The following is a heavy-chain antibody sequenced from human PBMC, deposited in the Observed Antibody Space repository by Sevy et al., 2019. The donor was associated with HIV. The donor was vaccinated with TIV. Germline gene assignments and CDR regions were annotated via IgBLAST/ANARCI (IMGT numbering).Heavy chain of an antibody. CDR3: AKEFCSDNICYTSLDV. D-gene: IGHD2-2*02. CDR2: IKQDGSEK. J-gene: IGHJ6*02. V-gene: IGHV3-7*01. CDR1: GFIFSNYW. Sequence: GGSLRLSCAASGFIFSNYWVTWVRQAPGKGLEWVANIKQDGSEKYYVHSVKGRFSISRDNTKNTLYLLMNSLRAEDTAVYYCAKEFCSDNICYTSLDVWGQGTTVTVSS.